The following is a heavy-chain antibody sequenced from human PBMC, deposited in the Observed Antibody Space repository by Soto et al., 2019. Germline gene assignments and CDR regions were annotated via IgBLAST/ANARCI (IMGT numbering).Heavy chain of an antibody. CDR1: GFTFSSYA. Sequence: QVQLVESGGGVVQPGRSLRLSCAASGFTFSSYAMHWVRQAPGKGLEWVAVISYDGSNKYYADSVKGRFTISRDNSKNTLYLQMNSLRAEDTAVYYCASSPSYYWGQGTLVTVSS. CDR3: ASSPSYY. CDR2: ISYDGSNK. J-gene: IGHJ4*02. V-gene: IGHV3-30-3*01. D-gene: IGHD1-26*01.